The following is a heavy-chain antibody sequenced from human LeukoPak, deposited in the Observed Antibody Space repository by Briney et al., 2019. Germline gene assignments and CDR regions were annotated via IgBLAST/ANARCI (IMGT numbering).Heavy chain of an antibody. J-gene: IGHJ4*02. D-gene: IGHD5-18*01. Sequence: GGSLRLSCAASGFTFNNYWMHWVRQAPGKGLVWVSRINSDGSSTTYADSVKGRFTISRDNAKNTLYLQMNSLRAEDTAVYYCARDQRGFSYSKYYFDYWGQGTLVTVSS. CDR3: ARDQRGFSYSKYYFDY. CDR1: GFTFNNYW. V-gene: IGHV3-74*01. CDR2: INSDGSST.